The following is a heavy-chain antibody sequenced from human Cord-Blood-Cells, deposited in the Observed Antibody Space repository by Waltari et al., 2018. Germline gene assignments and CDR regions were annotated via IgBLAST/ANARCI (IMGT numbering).Heavy chain of an antibody. CDR2: IRSKAYGGTT. Sequence: EVQLVESGGGLVQPGRSLRLSCTASGFTFGDYATSWVRQAPGKGLEWVGFIRSKAYGGTTEYAASVKGRFTISRDDSKSIAYLQMNSLKTEDTAVYYCTRDRGRGFDYWGQGTLVTVSS. D-gene: IGHD2-15*01. CDR1: GFTFGDYA. CDR3: TRDRGRGFDY. J-gene: IGHJ4*02. V-gene: IGHV3-49*04.